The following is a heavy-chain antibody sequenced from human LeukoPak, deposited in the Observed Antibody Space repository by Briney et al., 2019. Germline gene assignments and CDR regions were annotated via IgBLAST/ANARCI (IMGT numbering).Heavy chain of an antibody. J-gene: IGHJ4*02. V-gene: IGHV3-66*01. D-gene: IGHD4-17*01. CDR1: GFTVSSNY. CDR2: IYSGGST. CDR3: AAPSYYGDYPLDY. Sequence: PGGSLRLSCAASGFTVSSNYMSWVRQAPGKGLEWVSVIYSGGSTYYADSVKGRFTISRDNSKNTLYLQLNSLRAEDTAVYYCAAPSYYGDYPLDYWGQGTLVTVSS.